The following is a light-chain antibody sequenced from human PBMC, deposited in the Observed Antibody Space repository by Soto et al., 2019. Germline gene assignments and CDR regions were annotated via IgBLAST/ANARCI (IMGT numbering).Light chain of an antibody. Sequence: QSALTQPASVSGSPGQSITISCTGTSSDVGGYNYVSWYQQHPGKAPKLMIYDVSNRPSGVSNRFSGSKSGNTASLTIFGLQAEDEAGYYCSSYTSSSTLVVFGGGTKVTVL. J-gene: IGLJ2*01. CDR3: SSYTSSSTLVV. CDR2: DVS. CDR1: SSDVGGYNY. V-gene: IGLV2-14*01.